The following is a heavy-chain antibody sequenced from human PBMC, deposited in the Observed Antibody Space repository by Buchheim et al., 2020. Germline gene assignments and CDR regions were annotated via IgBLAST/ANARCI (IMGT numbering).Heavy chain of an antibody. CDR2: ISNSGNT. D-gene: IGHD6-13*01. CDR3: ARQYSSRTIDY. CDR1: GDSISSRNW. Sequence: QVQLQESGPGLVKPSGTLSLTCAVSGDSISSRNWWSWVRQPPGEGVEWIGEISNSGNTNYNPSLKSRATISVDKSKNQFSLKLSSVTAADTAVYYCARQYSSRTIDYWGQGTL. J-gene: IGHJ4*02. V-gene: IGHV4-4*02.